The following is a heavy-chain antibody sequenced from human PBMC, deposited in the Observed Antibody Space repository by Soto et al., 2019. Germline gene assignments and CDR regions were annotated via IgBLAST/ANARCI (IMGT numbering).Heavy chain of an antibody. CDR1: GFTFSSYG. CDR2: IWYDGSNK. Sequence: QVQLVESGGGVVQPGRSLRLSCAASGFTFSSYGMHWVRQAPGKGLEWVAVIWYDGSNKYYADSVKGRFTISRDNSKNMLYLQMNSLRAEDTALYYCARALRPIFGVFPTYYYGMDVWGQGTTVTVSS. V-gene: IGHV3-33*01. CDR3: ARALRPIFGVFPTYYYGMDV. D-gene: IGHD3-3*01. J-gene: IGHJ6*02.